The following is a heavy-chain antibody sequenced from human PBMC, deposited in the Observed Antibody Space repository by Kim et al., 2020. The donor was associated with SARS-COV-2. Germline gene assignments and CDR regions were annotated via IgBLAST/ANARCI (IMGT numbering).Heavy chain of an antibody. CDR1: GFTFSDSP. CDR2: IKSKANNYAT. CDR3: TRQTYDSSGYYWGNY. Sequence: GGSLRLSCAASGFTFSDSPMHWVRQASGKGLEWVGRIKSKANNYATAYAASVKGRITISRDDSKNTAYLQMNSLKTEDTAVYYCTRQTYDSSGYYWGNYWGQGTLVTVSS. J-gene: IGHJ4*02. D-gene: IGHD3-22*01. V-gene: IGHV3-73*01.